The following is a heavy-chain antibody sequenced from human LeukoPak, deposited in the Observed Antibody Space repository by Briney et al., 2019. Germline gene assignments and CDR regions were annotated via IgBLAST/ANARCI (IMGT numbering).Heavy chain of an antibody. CDR1: GFTFSSYA. V-gene: IGHV3-23*01. CDR3: ARVKVAVAGIGWFDP. D-gene: IGHD6-13*01. CDR2: ISGSGGST. Sequence: PGGSLRLSCAASGFTFSSYAMSWVRQAPGKGLEWVSAISGSGGSTYYADSVKGRFTISRDNSKNTLYLQMNSLRAEDTAVYYCARVKVAVAGIGWFDPWGQGSLVTVSS. J-gene: IGHJ5*02.